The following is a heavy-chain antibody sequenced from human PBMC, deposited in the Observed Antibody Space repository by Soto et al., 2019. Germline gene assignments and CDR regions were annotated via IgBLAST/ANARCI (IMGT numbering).Heavy chain of an antibody. V-gene: IGHV1-18*01. CDR3: AISAGSAYWFDP. J-gene: IGHJ5*02. CDR2: ISAYNGNT. D-gene: IGHD2-21*01. CDR1: GYTFTSYG. Sequence: QVQLVQSGAEVKKPGASVQVSCKASGYTFTSYGISWVRQAPGQGIEWMGWISAYNGNTNYAQKLQGRVTMTTDTATSTAYMALRSLRSDDTAVYYCAISAGSAYWFDPWGPGTLVTVSS.